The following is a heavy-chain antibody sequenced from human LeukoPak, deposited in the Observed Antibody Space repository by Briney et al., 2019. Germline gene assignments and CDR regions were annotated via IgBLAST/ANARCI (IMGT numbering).Heavy chain of an antibody. CDR2: FDPEDGET. CDR3: ATSYYDYVWGSYRPFDY. V-gene: IGHV1-24*01. CDR1: GYTLTELS. J-gene: IGHJ4*02. Sequence: ASVKVSCKVSGYTLTELSMHWVRQAPGKGLEWMGGFDPEDGETIYAQKFQGRVTMTEDTSTDTAYMELSSLRSEDTAVYYCATSYYDYVWGSYRPFDYWGQGTLDTVSS. D-gene: IGHD3-16*02.